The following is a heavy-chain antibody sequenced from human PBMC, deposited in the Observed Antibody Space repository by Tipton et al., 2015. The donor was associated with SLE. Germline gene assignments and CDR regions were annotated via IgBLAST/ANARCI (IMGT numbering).Heavy chain of an antibody. J-gene: IGHJ3*02. CDR3: ARDGGGSWSLDAFDT. V-gene: IGHV4-61*02. D-gene: IGHD6-13*01. Sequence: TLSLTCTVSGASISSGSYYWNWIRQPAGKGLEWIGRVYSSGTTNYNSSLKSRVTISVDTSKNQFSLKLSSVTAADTAVYYCARDGGGSWSLDAFDTWGQGTMVTVSS. CDR1: GASISSGSYY. CDR2: VYSSGTT.